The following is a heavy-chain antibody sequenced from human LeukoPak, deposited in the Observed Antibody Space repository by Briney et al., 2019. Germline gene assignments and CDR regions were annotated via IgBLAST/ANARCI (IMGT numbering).Heavy chain of an antibody. CDR2: IYYSGST. Sequence: SEALSLTCTVSGGSISSYYWSWIRQPPGKGLEWIGYIYYSGSTNYNPSLRSRVTISVDTSKNQFSLNLSSVTAADTAVYYCAREGRGAAAGMDYWGQGTLVTVSS. J-gene: IGHJ4*02. CDR1: GGSISSYY. V-gene: IGHV4-59*01. CDR3: AREGRGAAAGMDY. D-gene: IGHD6-13*01.